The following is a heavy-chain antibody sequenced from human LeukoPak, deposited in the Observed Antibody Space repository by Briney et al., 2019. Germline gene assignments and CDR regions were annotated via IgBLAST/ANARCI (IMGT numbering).Heavy chain of an antibody. CDR1: GGSISSGGYY. V-gene: IGHV4-31*03. J-gene: IGHJ4*02. D-gene: IGHD6-13*01. Sequence: PSQTLSLTCTVSGGSISSGGYYWSWIRQHPGKGLEWIGYIYYSGSTYYNPSLKSRVTISVDTSKNQFSLKPSSVTAADTAVYYCAREARGLRFSSSWYYFDYWGQGTLVTVSS. CDR2: IYYSGST. CDR3: AREARGLRFSSSWYYFDY.